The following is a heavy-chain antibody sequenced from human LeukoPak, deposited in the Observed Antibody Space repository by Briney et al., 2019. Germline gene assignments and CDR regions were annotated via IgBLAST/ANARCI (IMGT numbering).Heavy chain of an antibody. Sequence: ASVTVSCKASGGTFSSYAISWVRQAPGQGLEWMGGIIPIFGTANYAQKFQGRVTITADESTSTAYMELSSLRSEDTAVYYCARTVGGYSGYDGGLFDYWGQGTLVTVSS. CDR2: IIPIFGTA. CDR1: GGTFSSYA. J-gene: IGHJ4*02. V-gene: IGHV1-69*13. D-gene: IGHD5-12*01. CDR3: ARTVGGYSGYDGGLFDY.